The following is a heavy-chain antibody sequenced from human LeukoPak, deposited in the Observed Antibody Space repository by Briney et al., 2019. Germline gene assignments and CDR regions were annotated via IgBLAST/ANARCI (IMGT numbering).Heavy chain of an antibody. V-gene: IGHV1-2*02. J-gene: IGHJ6*02. D-gene: IGHD3-22*01. CDR1: GYTFTGYY. CDR2: INPNSGGT. CDR3: ARGSPYHYDSSGSKSTYYYGMDV. Sequence: GASVKVSCKASGYTFTGYYMHWVRQAPGQGLEWMGWINPNSGGTNYAQKFQGRVTMTRDTSISTAYMELSRLRSDDTAVYYCARGSPYHYDSSGSKSTYYYGMDVWGQGTTVTVSS.